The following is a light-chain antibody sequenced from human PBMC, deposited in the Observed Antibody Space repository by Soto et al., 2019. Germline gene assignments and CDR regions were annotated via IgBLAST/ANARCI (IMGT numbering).Light chain of an antibody. CDR2: GAS. CDR1: QSVSSSF. Sequence: VLTQSPGSLSLPPGERATLSCRASQSVSSSFLAWYQQKVGQAPRLLIYGASSRATGIPDRFSGSGSGTDFTLTISRLEPEDFAVYYCPQYGSSPRTFGQRTRLEI. V-gene: IGKV3-20*01. CDR3: PQYGSSPRT. J-gene: IGKJ5*01.